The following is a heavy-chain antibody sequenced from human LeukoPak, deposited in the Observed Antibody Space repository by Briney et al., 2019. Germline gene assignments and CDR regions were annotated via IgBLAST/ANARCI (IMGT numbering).Heavy chain of an antibody. V-gene: IGHV3-7*01. Sequence: PGGPLRLSCAVSGFTFSSYWMSWVRQAPGKGLEWVANIKQDGSEKYYVDSVKGRFTISRDNAKNSLYLQMNSLRAEDTAVYYCARESPTYYDFWSGYFDSDYYYGMDVWGQGTTVTVSS. CDR2: IKQDGSEK. D-gene: IGHD3-3*01. CDR3: ARESPTYYDFWSGYFDSDYYYGMDV. CDR1: GFTFSSYW. J-gene: IGHJ6*02.